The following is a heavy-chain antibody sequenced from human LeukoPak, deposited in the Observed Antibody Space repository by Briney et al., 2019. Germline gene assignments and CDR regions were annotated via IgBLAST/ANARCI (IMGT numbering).Heavy chain of an antibody. Sequence: QPGGSLRLSCAASGFTFSSYAMSWVRQAPGKGLEWVSAISGSGGSTYYAGSVKGRFTISRDNSKNTLYLQMNSLRAEDTAVYYCATKKGRSYYGMDVWGQGTTVTVSS. CDR2: ISGSGGST. D-gene: IGHD3-10*01. J-gene: IGHJ6*02. CDR1: GFTFSSYA. V-gene: IGHV3-23*01. CDR3: ATKKGRSYYGMDV.